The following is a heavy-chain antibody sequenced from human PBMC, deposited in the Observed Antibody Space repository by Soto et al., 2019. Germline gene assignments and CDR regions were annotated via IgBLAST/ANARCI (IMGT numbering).Heavy chain of an antibody. CDR3: VSSLAASGLNWLEP. Sequence: SETLSLTCIVSGGSISEKYWNWVRQPPGKGLEWIGLIFANGHTDYNPSLKSRVTMSVDASTHHFCLRLPSRTAADTAVYYCVSSLAASGLNWLEPWGRVTLVTFAS. CDR1: GGSISEKY. CDR2: IFANGHT. J-gene: IGHJ5*02. D-gene: IGHD6-13*01. V-gene: IGHV4-4*07.